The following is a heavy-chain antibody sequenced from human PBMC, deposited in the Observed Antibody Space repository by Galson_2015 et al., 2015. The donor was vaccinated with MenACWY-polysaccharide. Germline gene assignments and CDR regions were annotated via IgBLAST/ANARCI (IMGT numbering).Heavy chain of an antibody. J-gene: IGHJ4*02. CDR3: ARNSGRGGPAY. D-gene: IGHD4-23*01. V-gene: IGHV3-7*01. Sequence: SLRLSCAASRFTFSSYWMSWVRQAPGKGLEWVANIKQDGSEKYYVDSVKGRFTISRDNAKNSLYLQMNSLRGEDTAVYYCARNSGRGGPAYCRQGTLVTVTS. CDR2: IKQDGSEK. CDR1: RFTFSSYW.